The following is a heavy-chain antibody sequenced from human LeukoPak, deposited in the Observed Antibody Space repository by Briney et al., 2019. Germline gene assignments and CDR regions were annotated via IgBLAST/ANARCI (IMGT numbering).Heavy chain of an antibody. CDR1: CGSISSGSYY. CDR3: ARSGRKLITTVTTNYYYYYMDV. V-gene: IGHV4-61*02. J-gene: IGHJ6*03. Sequence: PSETLSLTCTVSCGSISSGSYYWSWIRQPAGKGLEWIGRIYTSGSTNYNPSLKSRVTISVDTSKNQFSLKLSSVTAADTAVYYCARSGRKLITTVTTNYYYYYMDVWGKGTTVTVSS. CDR2: IYTSGST. D-gene: IGHD4-11*01.